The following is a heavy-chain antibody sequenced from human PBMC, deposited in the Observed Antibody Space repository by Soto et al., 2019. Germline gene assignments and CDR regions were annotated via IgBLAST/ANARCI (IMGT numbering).Heavy chain of an antibody. J-gene: IGHJ4*02. V-gene: IGHV4-59*01. CDR2: IYYSGST. D-gene: IGHD1-26*01. Sequence: QVQVQGSGPGLVKPSETLSLTCTVSGASINNYYWSWVRQPPGKGLEWIGYIYYSGSTNYNPSLKSRVTMSLDTSKKQLSLKLRSVTPADTAVYYCAYGASYEGYFDYWGQGALVTVSS. CDR3: AYGASYEGYFDY. CDR1: GASINNYY.